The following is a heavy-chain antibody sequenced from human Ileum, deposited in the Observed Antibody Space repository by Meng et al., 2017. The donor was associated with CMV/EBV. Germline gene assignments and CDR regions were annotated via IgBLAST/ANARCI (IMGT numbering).Heavy chain of an antibody. J-gene: IGHJ4*02. Sequence: GGSLRLSCAASGFTFSSYAMHWVRQAPGKGLEWVAVISYDGSNKYYADSVKGRFTISRDNSKNTLYLQMNSLRAEDTAVYYCARGTSIFVYFDYWGQGTLVTVSS. CDR3: ARGTSIFVYFDY. V-gene: IGHV3-30-3*01. CDR2: ISYDGSNK. D-gene: IGHD3-3*01. CDR1: GFTFSSYA.